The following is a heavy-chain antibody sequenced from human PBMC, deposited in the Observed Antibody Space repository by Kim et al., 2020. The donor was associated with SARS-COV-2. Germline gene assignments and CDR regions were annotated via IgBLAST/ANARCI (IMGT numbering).Heavy chain of an antibody. V-gene: IGHV3-48*02. CDR3: AREKGEYYDFWSGYYPLDYYYMDV. CDR2: ISSSSSTI. CDR1: GFTFSSYS. Sequence: GGSLRLSCAASGFTFSSYSMNWVRQAPGKGLEWVSYISSSSSTIYYADSVKGRFTISRDNAKNSLYLQMNSLRDEDTAVYYCAREKGEYYDFWSGYYPLDYYYMDVWGKGTTVTVSS. J-gene: IGHJ6*03. D-gene: IGHD3-3*01.